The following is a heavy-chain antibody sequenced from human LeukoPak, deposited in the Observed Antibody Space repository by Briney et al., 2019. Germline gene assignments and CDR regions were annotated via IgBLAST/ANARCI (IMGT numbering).Heavy chain of an antibody. CDR1: GFTFSNYN. V-gene: IGHV3-48*04. CDR3: ASLFHDYVWGSFRLSHFQH. Sequence: GGSLRLSCAASGFTFSNYNMNWVRQAPGKGLEWVSYISSSGSTIYYADSVKGRFTISRDNAKNSLYLQMNSLRAEDTAVYYCASLFHDYVWGSFRLSHFQHWGQGTLVAVSS. D-gene: IGHD3-16*02. CDR2: ISSSGSTI. J-gene: IGHJ1*01.